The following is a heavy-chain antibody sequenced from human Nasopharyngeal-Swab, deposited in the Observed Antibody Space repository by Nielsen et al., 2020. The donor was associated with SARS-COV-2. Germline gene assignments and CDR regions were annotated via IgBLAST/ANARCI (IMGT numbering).Heavy chain of an antibody. Sequence: VGQMPGKGLEWVANIKQDGSEEYYVDSVKGRFTISRDNAKNSLYLQMNSLRAEDTAVYYCARNDFWSGYYKVPMDVWGKGTTVTVSS. CDR3: ARNDFWSGYYKVPMDV. V-gene: IGHV3-7*05. CDR2: IKQDGSEE. J-gene: IGHJ6*03. D-gene: IGHD3-3*01.